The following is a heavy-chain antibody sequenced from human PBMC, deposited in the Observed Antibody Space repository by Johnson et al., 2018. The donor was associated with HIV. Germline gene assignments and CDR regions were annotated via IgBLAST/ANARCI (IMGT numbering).Heavy chain of an antibody. Sequence: VQLVESGGGLVQPGGYLRLSCAASGFTFSSYWMSWVRQAPGKGLEWVANIKQDGTEKYYVGSVKGRFTISRDNAKNSLYLQMNSLRAEDTAVYYCARDGPWLQSQRDAFDVWGRGTMVTVSS. J-gene: IGHJ3*01. CDR2: IKQDGTEK. V-gene: IGHV3-7*01. D-gene: IGHD5-24*01. CDR3: ARDGPWLQSQRDAFDV. CDR1: GFTFSSYW.